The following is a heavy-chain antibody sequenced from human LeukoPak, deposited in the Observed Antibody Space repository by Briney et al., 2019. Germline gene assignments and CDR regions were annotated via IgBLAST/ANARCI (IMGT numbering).Heavy chain of an antibody. D-gene: IGHD4-17*01. V-gene: IGHV3-21*01. CDR3: AREEYYGVIRVFDY. Sequence: PGGSLRLSCAASGFTFSSYSMNWVRQAPGKGLEWVSSISSSSSYIYYADSVKGRFTISRDNAKNSLYLQMNSLRAEETAVYYCAREEYYGVIRVFDYWGQGTLVTVSS. CDR2: ISSSSSYI. J-gene: IGHJ4*02. CDR1: GFTFSSYS.